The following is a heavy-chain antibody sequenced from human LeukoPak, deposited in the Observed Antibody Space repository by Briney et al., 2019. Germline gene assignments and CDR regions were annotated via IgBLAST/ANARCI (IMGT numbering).Heavy chain of an antibody. Sequence: ASVKVSCKASGYTFTGYYIHWVRQAPGQGLEWMGWINPNSGGTNYAQKFQGRVTMTRHTSIRTAYMELSRLRSDDTAMYYCARYYIEGRCFDYWGQGTLVTVSS. CDR3: ARYYIEGRCFDY. J-gene: IGHJ4*02. V-gene: IGHV1-2*02. D-gene: IGHD3-10*01. CDR1: GYTFTGYY. CDR2: INPNSGGT.